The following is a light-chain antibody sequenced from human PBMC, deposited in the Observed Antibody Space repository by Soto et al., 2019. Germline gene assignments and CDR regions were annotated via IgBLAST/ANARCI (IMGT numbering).Light chain of an antibody. Sequence: QSGLTQPASVSGSPGQSITISCIGTNSDVGGYNYVSWYQKHPGEAPKLMIYEVSNRPSGVSNRFSGSKSGNTAFLTISGLRAEDEADYYCNSYTRSNTLAWVFGGGTKLTVL. CDR2: EVS. J-gene: IGLJ3*02. V-gene: IGLV2-14*01. CDR3: NSYTRSNTLAWV. CDR1: NSDVGGYNY.